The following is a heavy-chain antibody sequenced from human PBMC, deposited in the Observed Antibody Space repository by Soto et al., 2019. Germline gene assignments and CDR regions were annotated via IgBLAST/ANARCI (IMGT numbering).Heavy chain of an antibody. CDR1: GGSFSGYY. CDR3: ARGGRTYYDSSRRSARYFHL. J-gene: IGHJ1*01. CDR2: INHSGST. Sequence: SETLSLTCAVYGGSFSGYYWSWIRQPPGKGLEWIGEINHSGSTNYNPSLKSRVTISVDTSKNQFSLKLGSVTAADTAVYYCARGGRTYYDSSRRSARYFHLRGQAPLVTLS. V-gene: IGHV4-34*01. D-gene: IGHD3-22*01.